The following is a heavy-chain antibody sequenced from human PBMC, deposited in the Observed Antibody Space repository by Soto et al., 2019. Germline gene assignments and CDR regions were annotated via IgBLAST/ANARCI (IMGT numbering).Heavy chain of an antibody. CDR1: GFTFNTHP. D-gene: IGHD3-3*01. CDR2: ISYDGTNK. J-gene: IGHJ4*02. CDR3: GRGVEGSYFDY. Sequence: GGSLRLSCAASGFTFNTHPLYWVRQAPGKGLEWVAFISYDGTNKFYADSVKGRFIISRDTSKSTLYLQMYSLRDDDTAVYYCGRGVEGSYFDYWGRGTLVTVS. V-gene: IGHV3-30-3*01.